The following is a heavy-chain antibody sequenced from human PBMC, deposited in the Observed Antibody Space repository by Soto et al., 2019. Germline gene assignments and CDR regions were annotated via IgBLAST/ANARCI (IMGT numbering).Heavy chain of an antibody. J-gene: IGHJ6*02. Sequence: GGSLRLCCAASGFTFNNFDMHWVRQVPGKGLEWVSAIGAARDPYYLGSVKGRFTISRENAKNSVYLQMNDLRAGDSAVYYCARAYTGRLPRRADYYYAMDVWGQGTTVTVSS. CDR3: ARAYTGRLPRRADYYYAMDV. D-gene: IGHD2-2*02. CDR2: IGAARDP. CDR1: GFTFNNFD. V-gene: IGHV3-13*05.